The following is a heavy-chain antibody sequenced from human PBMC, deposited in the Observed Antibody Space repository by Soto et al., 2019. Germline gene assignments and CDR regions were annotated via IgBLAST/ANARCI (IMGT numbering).Heavy chain of an antibody. J-gene: IGHJ6*02. CDR1: GYSISSGYY. V-gene: IGHV4-38-2*02. Sequence: PETLTLTCAVSGYSISSGYYWGWIRQPPGKGLEWIGSIYHSGSTYYNPSLKSRVTISVDTSKNQFSLQLSSVTAADTAVYYCARDFAYYYGSGSYYIGYYYYYGMDVWGQGPTVT. CDR3: ARDFAYYYGSGSYYIGYYYYYGMDV. D-gene: IGHD3-10*01. CDR2: IYHSGST.